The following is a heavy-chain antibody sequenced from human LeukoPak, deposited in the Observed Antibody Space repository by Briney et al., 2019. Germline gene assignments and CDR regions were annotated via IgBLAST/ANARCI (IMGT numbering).Heavy chain of an antibody. V-gene: IGHV4-34*01. D-gene: IGHD6-19*01. CDR2: INHSGST. Sequence: SETLSLTCAVYGGSFSGYYWSWIRQPPGKGLEWIGEINHSGSTNYNPSLKSRVTISVDTSKNQFSLKLSSVTAAGTAVYYCEGVAVAGTVHWGQGTLVTVSS. CDR3: EGVAVAGTVH. CDR1: GGSFSGYY. J-gene: IGHJ4*02.